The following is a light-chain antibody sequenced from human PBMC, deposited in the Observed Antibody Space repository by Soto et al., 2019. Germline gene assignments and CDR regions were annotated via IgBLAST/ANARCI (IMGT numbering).Light chain of an antibody. J-gene: IGKJ4*01. CDR2: DAS. CDR3: QQRSHWLT. V-gene: IGKV3-11*01. Sequence: ELVLPQSPATLSLSPGERATLSCRASQSVSSYLAWYQQKPGQAPRLLIYDASNRATGLPARFSGSWSGTDFTPTTSSLEPEDFAVYYCQQRSHWLTFGGGSKVEIK. CDR1: QSVSSY.